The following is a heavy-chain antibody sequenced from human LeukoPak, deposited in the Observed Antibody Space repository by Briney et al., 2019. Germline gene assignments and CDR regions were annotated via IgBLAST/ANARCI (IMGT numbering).Heavy chain of an antibody. D-gene: IGHD3-3*01. J-gene: IGHJ6*02. Sequence: PGGSLSLSCAASGFTFDDYTMHWVRQAPGKGLEWVSLISWDGGSTYYADSVKGRFTISRDNSKNSLYLQMNSLRTEDTALHYCAKDISIFGVVSYGMDVWGQGTTVTVSS. CDR1: GFTFDDYT. CDR3: AKDISIFGVVSYGMDV. V-gene: IGHV3-43*01. CDR2: ISWDGGST.